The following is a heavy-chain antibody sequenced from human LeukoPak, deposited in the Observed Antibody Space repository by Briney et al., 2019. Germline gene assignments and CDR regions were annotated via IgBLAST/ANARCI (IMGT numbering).Heavy chain of an antibody. Sequence: GGSLRLSCAASGFTFSSYSMNWVRQAPGKGLVWVSRINSDGSTTSYADSVKGRFTISRDNAKNTLHLQMNSLRAEDTAVYYCARAISSQFMGAYDYWGQGTLVTVSS. CDR2: INSDGSTT. V-gene: IGHV3-74*01. CDR1: GFTFSSYS. D-gene: IGHD1-26*01. CDR3: ARAISSQFMGAYDY. J-gene: IGHJ4*02.